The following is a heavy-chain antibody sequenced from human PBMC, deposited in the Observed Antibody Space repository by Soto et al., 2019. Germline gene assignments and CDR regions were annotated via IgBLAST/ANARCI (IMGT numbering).Heavy chain of an antibody. D-gene: IGHD6-13*01. J-gene: IGHJ6*02. V-gene: IGHV1-58*02. CDR2: IVVGSGNT. Sequence: SVKVSCKASGFTFTSSAMQWVRQARGQRLEWIGWIVVGSGNTNYAQKFQERVTITRDMSTSTAYMELSSLRSEDTAVYYCAAAEYSSSWYWKYYGMDVWGQGTTVTVSS. CDR3: AAAEYSSSWYWKYYGMDV. CDR1: GFTFTSSA.